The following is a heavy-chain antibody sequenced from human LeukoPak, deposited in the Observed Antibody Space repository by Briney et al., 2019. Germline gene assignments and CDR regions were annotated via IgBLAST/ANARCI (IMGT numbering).Heavy chain of an antibody. Sequence: GASVKVSCKASGYTFTSYAISWVRQAPGQGLEWMGGIIPMFGTANYAQKFQGRVTITADKSTNTAYMELSSLRSEDTAVYYCAARPPYSGYEDGDYWGQGTLVTVSS. CDR3: AARPPYSGYEDGDY. V-gene: IGHV1-69*06. CDR2: IIPMFGTA. J-gene: IGHJ4*02. CDR1: GYTFTSYA. D-gene: IGHD5-12*01.